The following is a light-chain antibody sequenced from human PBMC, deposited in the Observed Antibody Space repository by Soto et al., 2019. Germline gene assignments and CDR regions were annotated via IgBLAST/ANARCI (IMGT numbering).Light chain of an antibody. CDR1: TSDFGFYNY. J-gene: IGLJ1*01. CDR3: SSYTSSTDYV. CDR2: EVT. V-gene: IGLV2-14*01. Sequence: QSSLTQPASVSGSPGQSITISCAGTTSDFGFYNYVSWYQHHPGKAPKLLIYEVTNRHSGVSNRFSGSKSGNTASLTISGLQAEDEADYYCSSYTSSTDYVFGTGTKVTVL.